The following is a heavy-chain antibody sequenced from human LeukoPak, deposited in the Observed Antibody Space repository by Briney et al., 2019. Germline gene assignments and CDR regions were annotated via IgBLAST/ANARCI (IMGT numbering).Heavy chain of an antibody. CDR1: GYTVTASN. CDR2: ISPNNGAT. J-gene: IGHJ4*02. V-gene: IGHV1-2*02. D-gene: IGHD1-26*01. CDR3: AREGSSGY. Sequence: SSVKVSCKTSGYTVTASNIHWLRLAPVQGIEWMGWISPNNGATTYAQNFQGRVIMTRDTSISTAYIELSRLTSDDTAVYFCAREGSSGYWGQGTLVTVSS.